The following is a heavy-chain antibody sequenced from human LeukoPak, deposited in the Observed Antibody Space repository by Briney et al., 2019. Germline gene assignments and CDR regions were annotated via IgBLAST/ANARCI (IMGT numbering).Heavy chain of an antibody. CDR1: GGSISSGGYY. Sequence: SETLSLTCTVSGGSISSGGYYWSWIRQPPGKGLEWIGYIYHSGSTYYNPSLKSRVTISVDTSKNQFSLKLSSVTAADTAVYYCARDFHYGSGSYGGAFDIWGQGTMVTVSS. D-gene: IGHD3-10*01. CDR2: IYHSGST. J-gene: IGHJ3*02. CDR3: ARDFHYGSGSYGGAFDI. V-gene: IGHV4-30-2*05.